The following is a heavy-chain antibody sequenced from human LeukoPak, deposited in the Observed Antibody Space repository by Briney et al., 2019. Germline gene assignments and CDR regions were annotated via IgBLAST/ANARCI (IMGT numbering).Heavy chain of an antibody. CDR3: ARQNHGYNWNYFDY. J-gene: IGHJ4*02. CDR1: GGSISNYY. V-gene: IGHV4-4*07. Sequence: SETLSLTCTVSGGSISNYYWSWIRQPDGKGLEWIGRIYSSGSTNYNPSLRSRVMVSIDTPKNQFSLKLNSLTATDTAVYYCARQNHGYNWNYFDYWGQGTLVTVSS. D-gene: IGHD1-20*01. CDR2: IYSSGST.